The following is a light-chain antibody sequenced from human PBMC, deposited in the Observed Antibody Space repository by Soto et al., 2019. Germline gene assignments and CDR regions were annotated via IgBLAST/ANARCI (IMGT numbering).Light chain of an antibody. CDR3: AAWDDSLNGYV. V-gene: IGLV1-44*01. CDR1: TSNIGRNI. J-gene: IGLJ1*01. Sequence: QLVLTQPPSASGTPGQRVTISCSGSTSNIGRNIVDWYQQLPGTAPKLLIYNHYQRPSGVPDRFSASRSGTSASLAISGLQSDDEADYYCAAWDDSLNGYVFGTGTKLTVL. CDR2: NHY.